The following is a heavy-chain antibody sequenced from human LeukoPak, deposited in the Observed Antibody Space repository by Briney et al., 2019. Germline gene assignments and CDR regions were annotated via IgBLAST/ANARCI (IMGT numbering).Heavy chain of an antibody. CDR1: GFIFSNYW. V-gene: IGHV3-74*01. J-gene: IGHJ6*02. CDR3: ARVVSNSWTGYYYGMDV. D-gene: IGHD6-13*01. Sequence: GGSLRLSCAGSGFIFSNYWMHWVRQAPGKGLVWVSRINTDGSSTSYADSLKGRFTISRDNAKNTLYLQMNSLRAEDTAVYYCARVVSNSWTGYYYGMDVWGQGTTVTVSS. CDR2: INTDGSST.